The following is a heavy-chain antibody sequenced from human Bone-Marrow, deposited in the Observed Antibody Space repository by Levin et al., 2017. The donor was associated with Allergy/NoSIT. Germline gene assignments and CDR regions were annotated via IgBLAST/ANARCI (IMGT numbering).Heavy chain of an antibody. J-gene: IGHJ3*02. CDR3: AHSGPYSAFDI. CDR1: GDTFSSHA. Sequence: PWASVKVSCKTSGDTFSSHAINWVRQAPGQGLEWMGGIIPMFASTKYAQALHGRLTITADDSTGTSYMELGSLTHDDTGVYYCAHSGPYSAFDIWGQGTVLTVS. D-gene: IGHD2-21*01. V-gene: IGHV1-69*13. CDR2: IIPMFAST.